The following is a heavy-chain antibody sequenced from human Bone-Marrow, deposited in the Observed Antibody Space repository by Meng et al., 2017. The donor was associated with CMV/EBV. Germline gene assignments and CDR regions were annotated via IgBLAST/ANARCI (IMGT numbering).Heavy chain of an antibody. Sequence: LQSWGAGLFKPSGTPSLSCAVYGGSFSGYYGSWSRQPPAKGLEWIGEINHSGSTNYNPSLKSRVTISVDTSKNQFSLKLSSVTAADTAVYYCARGLRITMVRGARLDYWGQGTLVTVSS. V-gene: IGHV4-34*01. J-gene: IGHJ4*02. CDR3: ARGLRITMVRGARLDY. D-gene: IGHD3-10*01. CDR2: INHSGST. CDR1: GGSFSGYY.